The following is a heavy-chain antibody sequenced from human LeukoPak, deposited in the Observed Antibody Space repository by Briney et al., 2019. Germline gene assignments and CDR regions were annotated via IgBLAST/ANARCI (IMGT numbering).Heavy chain of an antibody. CDR2: INPNSGGT. CDR3: ARDDAGGSGPPDY. CDR1: GYTFTGYY. Sequence: ASVKVSCKASGYTFTGYYMHWVRQAPGQGLEWMGWINPNSGGTNYAQKFQGRVTMTRDTSISTAYMELSRLRSDDTAVYYCARDDAGGSGPPDYWGQGTLVTVSS. V-gene: IGHV1-2*02. D-gene: IGHD2-15*01. J-gene: IGHJ4*02.